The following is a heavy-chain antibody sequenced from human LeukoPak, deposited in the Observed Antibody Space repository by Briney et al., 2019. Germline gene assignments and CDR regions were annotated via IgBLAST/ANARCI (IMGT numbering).Heavy chain of an antibody. Sequence: SETLSLTCAVYGGSFSGYYWSWIRQPPGKGLEWIGEINHSGSTNYNPSLKSRVTISVDTSKNQFSLKLSSVTAADTAVYYCARERVATILPAADGPSFDYWGQGTLVTVSS. CDR1: GGSFSGYY. CDR3: ARERVATILPAADGPSFDY. D-gene: IGHD5-12*01. V-gene: IGHV4-34*01. CDR2: INHSGST. J-gene: IGHJ4*02.